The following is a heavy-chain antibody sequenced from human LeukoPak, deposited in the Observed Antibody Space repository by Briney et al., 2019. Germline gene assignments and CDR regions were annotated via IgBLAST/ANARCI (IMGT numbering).Heavy chain of an antibody. CDR2: INHSGST. J-gene: IGHJ4*02. CDR1: GGSFSGYY. Sequence: SETLSLTCAAYGGSFSGYYWSWIRQPPGKGLEWIGEINHSGSTNYNPSLKSRVTISVDTSKNQFSLKLSSVTAADTAVYYCARNGITMVRWSFDCWGQGTLVTVSS. D-gene: IGHD3-10*01. V-gene: IGHV4-34*01. CDR3: ARNGITMVRWSFDC.